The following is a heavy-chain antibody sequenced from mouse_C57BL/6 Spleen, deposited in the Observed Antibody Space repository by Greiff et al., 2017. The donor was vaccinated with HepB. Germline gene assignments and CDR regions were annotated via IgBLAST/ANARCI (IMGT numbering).Heavy chain of an antibody. J-gene: IGHJ1*03. CDR2: IYPGSGST. CDR3: ARITTVVATDFDV. D-gene: IGHD1-1*01. CDR1: GYTFTSYW. Sequence: VQLQQSGAELVKPGASVKMSCKASGYTFTSYWITWVKQRPGQGLEWIGDIYPGSGSTNYNEKFKSKATLTVDTSSSTAYMQLSSLTSEDSAVYYCARITTVVATDFDVWGTGTTVTVSS. V-gene: IGHV1-55*01.